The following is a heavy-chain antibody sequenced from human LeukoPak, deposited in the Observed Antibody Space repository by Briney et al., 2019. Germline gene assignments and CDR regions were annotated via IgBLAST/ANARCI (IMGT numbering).Heavy chain of an antibody. J-gene: IGHJ4*02. Sequence: GGSLRLSRAASGFTFSSYSMNWVRQAPGKGLEWVSSISSSSSYIYYADSVKGRFTISRDNAKNSLYLQMNSLRAEDTAVYYCARDLGSYQDYWGQGTLVTVSS. CDR1: GFTFSSYS. CDR2: ISSSSSYI. D-gene: IGHD5-18*01. V-gene: IGHV3-21*01. CDR3: ARDLGSYQDY.